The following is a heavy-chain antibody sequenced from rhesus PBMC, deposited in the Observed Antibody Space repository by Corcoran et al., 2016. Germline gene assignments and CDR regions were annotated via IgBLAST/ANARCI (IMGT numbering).Heavy chain of an antibody. CDR2: IYWDDDK. D-gene: IGHD3-16*01. J-gene: IGHJ4*01. Sequence: QVTLKESGPALVKPTQTLTLTCTFSGFSLTTSCMGVGWIRQPPGKALERLALIYWDDDKRYSTSLKSRLTISKDTSKNQVVLTMTNMDPVDTATYYCARGVGYSGSYYLGGDFDYWGQGVLVTVSS. CDR1: GFSLTTSCMG. CDR3: ARGVGYSGSYYLGGDFDY. V-gene: IGHV2-174*01.